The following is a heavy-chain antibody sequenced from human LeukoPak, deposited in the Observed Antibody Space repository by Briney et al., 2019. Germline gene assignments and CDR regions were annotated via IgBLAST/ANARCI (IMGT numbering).Heavy chain of an antibody. J-gene: IGHJ5*02. CDR1: GGSMSSTHY. CDR3: AGRSGSYQNNWIDP. V-gene: IGHV4-59*11. CDR2: INYYGSN. D-gene: IGHD1-26*01. Sequence: SETLSLTCAVSGGSMSSTHYWSWIRHPPGKGLDWIGYINYYGSNNYNPSLKSRVTISIDTSSNHFSLRLTSVSAAETAVYYCAGRSGSYQNNWIDPWGQGILVTVSS.